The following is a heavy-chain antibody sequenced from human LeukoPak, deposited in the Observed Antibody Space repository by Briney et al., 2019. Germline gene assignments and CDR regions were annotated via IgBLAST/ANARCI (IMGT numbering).Heavy chain of an antibody. V-gene: IGHV4-59*08. CDR1: GGSINKFY. CDR3: ARQGWSGFDSSWFDF. Sequence: SETLSLTCTVSGGSINKFYWSWIRQPPGKGLEWIGYIYYSGNTKYNPSLESRVTISVDTSKNQFSLKLSSVTAADTAVYYCARQGWSGFDSSWFDFWGQGALVTVSS. D-gene: IGHD6-13*01. CDR2: IYYSGNT. J-gene: IGHJ4*02.